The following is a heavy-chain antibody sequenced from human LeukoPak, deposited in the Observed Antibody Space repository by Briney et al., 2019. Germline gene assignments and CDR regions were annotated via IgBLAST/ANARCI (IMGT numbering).Heavy chain of an antibody. V-gene: IGHV4-4*09. J-gene: IGHJ4*02. Sequence: SETLSLTCTVSGDSFTSYYWSWIRQSPGKGLEWIGHIYNIGNTNYNPSLKSRVTISVDPSKNQFPLRLNSVTAADTAVFYCARRPHNWGFDYWGQGILVTVSS. D-gene: IGHD7-27*01. CDR1: GDSFTSYY. CDR3: ARRPHNWGFDY. CDR2: IYNIGNT.